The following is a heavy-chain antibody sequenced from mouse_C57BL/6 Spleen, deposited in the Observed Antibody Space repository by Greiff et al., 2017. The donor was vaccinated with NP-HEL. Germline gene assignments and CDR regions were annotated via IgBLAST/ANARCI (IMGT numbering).Heavy chain of an antibody. CDR3: ARDEGGFAY. CDR1: GFTFSDYY. V-gene: IGHV5-16*01. CDR2: INYDGSST. J-gene: IGHJ3*01. Sequence: EVKLVESEGGLVQPGSSMKLSCTASGFTFSDYYMAWVRQVPEKGLEWVANINYDGSSTYYLDSLKSRFIISRDNAKNILYLQMSSLKSDDTATYYCARDEGGFAYWGQGTLVTVSA.